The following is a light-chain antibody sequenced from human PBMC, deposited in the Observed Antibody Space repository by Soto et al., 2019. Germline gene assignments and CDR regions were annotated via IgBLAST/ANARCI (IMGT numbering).Light chain of an antibody. J-gene: IGLJ3*02. CDR3: CSYARGSTLV. V-gene: IGLV2-23*01. CDR2: EDS. CDR1: SSDVGSYNL. Sequence: QSALTQPASVSGSPGQSITISCTGTSSDVGSYNLVSWYQQHPGKAPKLMIDEDSKRPSGVSNRFFGSKSGNTASLTISGLQAEEEADYFCCSYARGSTLVFGGGTQLTVL.